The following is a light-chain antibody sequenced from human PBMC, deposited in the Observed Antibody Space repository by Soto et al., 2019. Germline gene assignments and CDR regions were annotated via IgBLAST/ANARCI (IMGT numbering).Light chain of an antibody. J-gene: IGKJ5*01. CDR1: QSIRNY. CDR3: QQSYSSPIT. CDR2: AAS. Sequence: EIQCTQTPYSLSASVGDGVTTTCWATQSIRNYLNWYQQKPGEAPNLLIYAASTLQSGVPSRFSGSGSGTDFTLTISSLRPEDFATYYCQQSYSSPITFGQGTRLEIK. V-gene: IGKV1-39*01.